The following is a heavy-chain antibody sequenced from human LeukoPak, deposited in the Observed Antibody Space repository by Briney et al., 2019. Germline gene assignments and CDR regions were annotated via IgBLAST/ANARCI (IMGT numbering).Heavy chain of an antibody. J-gene: IGHJ4*02. CDR2: IYPSGST. D-gene: IGHD6-13*01. CDR1: GFTVSSRY. V-gene: IGHV3-66*01. Sequence: GGSLRLSCAASGFTVSSRYISWVRQAPGKGLEWVSVIYPSGSTYYADSVKGRFTISRDNSKNTVYLQMNSLRAKDTAVYFCARDLAGSSGDYFDFWGQGTLVTVSS. CDR3: ARDLAGSSGDYFDF.